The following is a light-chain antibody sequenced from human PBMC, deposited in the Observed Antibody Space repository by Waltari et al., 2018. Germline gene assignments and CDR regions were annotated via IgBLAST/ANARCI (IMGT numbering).Light chain of an antibody. CDR2: KAS. J-gene: IGKJ2*01. V-gene: IGKV1-5*03. CDR3: QQYNTYPAT. CDR1: QRISYW. Sequence: DIQMTQSPSSLSASVGDRDTITCRASQRISYWLAWSQQKPGKAPKLLVYKASSLESGVPSRFSGSVSGTEYTLTISSLQPDDFATYYCQQYNTYPATFGQGTKVEIK.